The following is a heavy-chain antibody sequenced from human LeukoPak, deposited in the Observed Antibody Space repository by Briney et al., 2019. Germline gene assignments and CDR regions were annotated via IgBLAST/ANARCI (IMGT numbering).Heavy chain of an antibody. J-gene: IGHJ3*02. V-gene: IGHV4-31*03. Sequence: SQTLSLTCTVSGGSISSGGYYWSWIRQHPGKGLEWIGYIYYSGSTYCNPSLKSRVTISVYTSKNQFSLKLSSVTAADTAVYYCASRADYYDSSGPYDAFDIWGQGTMVTVSS. CDR2: IYYSGST. CDR3: ASRADYYDSSGPYDAFDI. CDR1: GGSISSGGYY. D-gene: IGHD3-22*01.